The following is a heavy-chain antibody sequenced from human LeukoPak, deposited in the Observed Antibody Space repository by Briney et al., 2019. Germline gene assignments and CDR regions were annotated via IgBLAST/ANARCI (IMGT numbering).Heavy chain of an antibody. Sequence: SGGSLRLSCAASGFTFSSYWMSWVRQAPGKGLEWVANIKQDGSEKYYVDSVKGRFTISRDNAQNSLYLQMNSLRAEDTAVYYCARHKLSSSWTVDYWGQGTLVTVSS. CDR2: IKQDGSEK. V-gene: IGHV3-7*05. J-gene: IGHJ4*02. CDR1: GFTFSSYW. CDR3: ARHKLSSSWTVDY. D-gene: IGHD6-13*01.